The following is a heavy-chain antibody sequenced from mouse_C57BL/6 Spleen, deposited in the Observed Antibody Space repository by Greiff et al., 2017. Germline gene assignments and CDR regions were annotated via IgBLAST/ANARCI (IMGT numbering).Heavy chain of an antibody. CDR3: ARSERYHYFDY. J-gene: IGHJ2*01. D-gene: IGHD2-14*01. Sequence: VKLMASGAELVKPGASVKISCKASGYAFSSYWMNWVKQRPGKGLEWIGQIYPGDGDTNYNGKFKGKATLTADKSSSTAYMQLSSLTSEDSAVYFCARSERYHYFDYWGQGTTLTVSS. CDR2: IYPGDGDT. CDR1: GYAFSSYW. V-gene: IGHV1-80*01.